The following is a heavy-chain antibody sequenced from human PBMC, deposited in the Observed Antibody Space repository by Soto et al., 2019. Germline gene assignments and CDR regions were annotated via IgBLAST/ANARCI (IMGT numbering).Heavy chain of an antibody. D-gene: IGHD3-22*01. CDR1: GFTFSSYS. CDR2: ISSSSSTI. Sequence: PGGSLRLSFAASGFTFSSYSMTWVRQAPGKGLEWVSYISSSSSTIYYADSVKGRFTISRDDAKNSLYLQMNSLRDEDTAVYYCARELCTTYYYDSSGYYVPYDYYYGMDVWGQGTTVTVSS. V-gene: IGHV3-48*02. CDR3: ARELCTTYYYDSSGYYVPYDYYYGMDV. J-gene: IGHJ6*02.